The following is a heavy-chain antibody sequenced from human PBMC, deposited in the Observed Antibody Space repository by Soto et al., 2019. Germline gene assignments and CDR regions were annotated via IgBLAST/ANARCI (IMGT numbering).Heavy chain of an antibody. CDR3: ARGQLVWYGDLTPYHRDMDV. CDR1: GGSFDDFY. Sequence: QVQLQQWGAGLLRPSETLSLTCVFYGGSFDDFYWSWVRQSPGKGLEWVGEISHDGGTNYSPSLASRVSISVDTSKNQFSLHLRSVTAADTGLYYCARGQLVWYGDLTPYHRDMDVWGQGTTVTVSS. V-gene: IGHV4-34*02. CDR2: ISHDGGT. D-gene: IGHD3-10*01. J-gene: IGHJ6*02.